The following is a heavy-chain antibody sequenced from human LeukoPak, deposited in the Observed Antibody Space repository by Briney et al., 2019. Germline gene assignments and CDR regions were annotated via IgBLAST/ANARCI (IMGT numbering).Heavy chain of an antibody. CDR2: ISWNSGSI. Sequence: GRSLRLSCTASGFTFDDYAVYSVRQAPGEGLGWGSGISWNSGSIDYVYSVKGRFTISRDNAKNSLYLQMNSLRVEDMALYYCARSGSGWYGEGFDYWGQGTLVTVSS. V-gene: IGHV3-9*03. J-gene: IGHJ4*02. CDR1: GFTFDDYA. CDR3: ARSGSGWYGEGFDY. D-gene: IGHD6-19*01.